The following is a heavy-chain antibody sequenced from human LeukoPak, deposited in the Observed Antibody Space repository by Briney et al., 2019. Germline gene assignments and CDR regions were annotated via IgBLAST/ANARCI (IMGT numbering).Heavy chain of an antibody. CDR2: ISAYNGNT. D-gene: IGHD3-10*02. V-gene: IGHV1-18*01. J-gene: IGHJ4*02. Sequence: ASVKVSCEASGYTFTSYDINWVRQATGQGLEWMGWISAYNGNTNYAQKLQGRVTMTTDTSTSTAYMELRSLRSDDTAVYYCARGGLFGPFDYWGQGTLVTVSS. CDR1: GYTFTSYD. CDR3: ARGGLFGPFDY.